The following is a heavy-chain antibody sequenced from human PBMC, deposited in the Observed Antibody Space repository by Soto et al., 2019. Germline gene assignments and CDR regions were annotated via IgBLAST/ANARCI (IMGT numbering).Heavy chain of an antibody. V-gene: IGHV3-9*01. D-gene: IGHD6-13*01. CDR2: ITWNGVTI. CDR3: AKGGSAALIAPSGRDNWFDP. CDR1: VFAFDDYV. J-gene: IGHJ5*02. Sequence: SLRLSCAASVFAFDDYVMHWVRQPPGRGLEWVSGITWNGVTIRYVDSVKGRFTISRDNAENSLYLQMNSLRPEDTAVYYCAKGGSAALIAPSGRDNWFDPWGQGTQVTVSS.